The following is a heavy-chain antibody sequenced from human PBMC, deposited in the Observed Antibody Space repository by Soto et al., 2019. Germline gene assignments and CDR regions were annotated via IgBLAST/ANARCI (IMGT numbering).Heavy chain of an antibody. V-gene: IGHV3-33*01. CDR2: IWYDGSNK. CDR1: GFTFSSYG. J-gene: IGHJ4*02. Sequence: GGSLRLSCAASGFTFSSYGMHWVRQAPGKGLEWVAVIWYDGSNKYYADSVKGRFTISRDNSKNTLYLQMNSLRAEDTAVYYCARPITFGGVIVPFDYWGQGTLVPVSS. CDR3: ARPITFGGVIVPFDY. D-gene: IGHD3-16*02.